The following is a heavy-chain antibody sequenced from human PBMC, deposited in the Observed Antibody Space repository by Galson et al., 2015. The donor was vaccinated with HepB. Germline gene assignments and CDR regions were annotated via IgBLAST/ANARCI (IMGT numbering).Heavy chain of an antibody. CDR2: ISSSSSTI. J-gene: IGHJ3*02. V-gene: IGHV3-48*04. D-gene: IGHD5-18*01. CDR3: ARENGYSPEGAFDI. Sequence: SLRLSCAASGFTFSSYSMNWVRQAPGKGLEWVSYISSSSSTIYYADSVKGRFTISRDNAKNSLYLQMNSLRAEDTAVYYCARENGYSPEGAFDIWGQGTMVTVSS. CDR1: GFTFSSYS.